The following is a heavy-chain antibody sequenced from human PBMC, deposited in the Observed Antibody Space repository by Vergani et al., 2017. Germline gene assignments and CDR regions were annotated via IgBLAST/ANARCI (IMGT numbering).Heavy chain of an antibody. CDR3: ARVGTCSSTSCYAVFWWFDP. J-gene: IGHJ5*02. Sequence: QVQLVQSGAEVKKPGASVKVSCKASGYTFTSYAMHWVRQAPGQRLEWMGWINTGNGNTKYSQKFQGRVTITRETSASTAYMELSSLRSEDTAVYYCARVGTCSSTSCYAVFWWFDPWGQGTLVTVSS. D-gene: IGHD2-2*01. CDR2: INTGNGNT. V-gene: IGHV1-3*04. CDR1: GYTFTSYA.